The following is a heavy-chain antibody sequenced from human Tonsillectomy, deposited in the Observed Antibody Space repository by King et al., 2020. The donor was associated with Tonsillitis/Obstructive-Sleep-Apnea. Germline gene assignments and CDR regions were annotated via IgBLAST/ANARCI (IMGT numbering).Heavy chain of an antibody. CDR1: GYTFTSYA. J-gene: IGHJ4*02. D-gene: IGHD1-26*01. CDR2: INAGNGNT. V-gene: IGHV1-3*01. CDR3: ARGXGSYYPDY. Sequence: QLVQSGAEVKKPGASVKVSCKASGYTFTSYAMHWVRQAPGQRLEWMGWINAGNGNTKYSQXFXGRVTIXRDTSASTAYMELSSLRSEDTAVYYCARGXGSYYPDYWGQGXLXTVSS.